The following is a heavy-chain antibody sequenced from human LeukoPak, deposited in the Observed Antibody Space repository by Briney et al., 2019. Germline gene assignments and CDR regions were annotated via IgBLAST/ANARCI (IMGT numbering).Heavy chain of an antibody. CDR1: GFTFSSYG. D-gene: IGHD3-10*02. CDR3: AKDGSITMSPAPRYYFDY. Sequence: GGSLRLSCAASGFTFSSYGMHWVRQAPGKGLEWVAFIRYDGSNKYYADSVKGRFTISRDNSKNTLYLQMNSLRAEDTAVYYCAKDGSITMSPAPRYYFDYWGQGTLVTVSS. V-gene: IGHV3-30*02. CDR2: IRYDGSNK. J-gene: IGHJ4*02.